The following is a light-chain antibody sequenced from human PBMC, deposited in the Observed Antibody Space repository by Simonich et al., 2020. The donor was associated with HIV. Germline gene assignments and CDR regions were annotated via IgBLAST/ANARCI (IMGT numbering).Light chain of an antibody. V-gene: IGKV4-1*01. CDR1: PSVLYNSNNKHL. CDR2: WAS. Sequence: DIVMTQSPASLALSLGERATSHCKSSPSVLYNSNNKHLLAGYQQKPGQPTQLLIYWASTREDGVPDSFRGSGSGTDFTLTISSMQAEDVAVYYCQQYYSTPLTFGGGTKVEIK. CDR3: QQYYSTPLT. J-gene: IGKJ4*01.